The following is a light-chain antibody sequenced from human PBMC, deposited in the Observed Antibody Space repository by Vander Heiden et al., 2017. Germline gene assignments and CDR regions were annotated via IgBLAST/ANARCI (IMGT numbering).Light chain of an antibody. CDR1: SSDVRGYNY. CDR2: EVS. V-gene: IGLV2-8*01. CDR3: TSYAGSNNLV. J-gene: IGLJ3*02. Sequence: QSALTRPPCWSGSPGQSVPISCTGTSSDVRGYNYFSWYQQHPGKAPKLMISEVSKRPSGVPDRCPGSKSGNTATLTVSGLQAADEADYYCTSYAGSNNLVFGGGTKLTVL.